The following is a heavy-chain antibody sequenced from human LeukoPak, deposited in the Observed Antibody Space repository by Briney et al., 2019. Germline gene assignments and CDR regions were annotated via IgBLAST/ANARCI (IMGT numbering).Heavy chain of an antibody. D-gene: IGHD3-22*01. J-gene: IGHJ4*02. CDR1: GYTFTSYD. V-gene: IGHV1-8*01. CDR3: ASWDYYDSSGYRSVDFDY. CDR2: MNPNSGNT. Sequence: ASVKVSCKASGYTFTSYDINWVRQATGQGLEWMGWMNPNSGNTGYAQKFQGRVTMTRNTSISTAYMELSSLRSEDTAVYYCASWDYYDSSGYRSVDFDYWGQGTLVTVSS.